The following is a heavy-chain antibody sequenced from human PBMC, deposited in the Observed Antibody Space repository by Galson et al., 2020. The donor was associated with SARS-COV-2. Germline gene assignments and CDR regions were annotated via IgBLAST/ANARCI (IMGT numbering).Heavy chain of an antibody. J-gene: IGHJ3*02. CDR2: IVVASGNT. V-gene: IGHV1-58*01. Sequence: SVKVSCKASGFTFTSSAVQWVRQARGQRLEWIGWIVVASGNTNYAQKFQERVTITRDMSTSTAYMELSSLRSEDTAVYYCAAPYCSGGSCHDAFDIWGQGTMVTVSS. CDR1: GFTFTSSA. D-gene: IGHD2-15*01. CDR3: AAPYCSGGSCHDAFDI.